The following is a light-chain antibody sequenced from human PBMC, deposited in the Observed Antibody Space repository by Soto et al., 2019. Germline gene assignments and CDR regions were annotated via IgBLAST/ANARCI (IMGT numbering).Light chain of an antibody. J-gene: IGKJ1*01. CDR3: QQNASAPPWT. CDR2: GAS. V-gene: IGKV1-39*01. CDR1: QRIGTY. Sequence: DIQMTQSPTSLSASVGDRVTISCRASQRIGTYLAWYQQKPGKAPRLLISGASSVQSVVPPRFSGSGSATDFILTISSLRLEDIATYYCQQNASAPPWTFGQGTKVEIK.